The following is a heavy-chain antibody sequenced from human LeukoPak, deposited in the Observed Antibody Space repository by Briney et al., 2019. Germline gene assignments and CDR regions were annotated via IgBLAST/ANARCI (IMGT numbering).Heavy chain of an antibody. J-gene: IGHJ3*02. V-gene: IGHV1-2*06. CDR2: INPNSGGT. D-gene: IGHD3-16*02. CDR1: GYTFTGYY. Sequence: ASVKVSCKASGYTFTGYYMHWVRQAPGQVLEWMGRINPNSGGTNYAQKFQGRVTMTRDTSISTAYMELSRLRSDDTAVYYCARDRYDYVWGSYRHDAFDIWGQGTMVTVSS. CDR3: ARDRYDYVWGSYRHDAFDI.